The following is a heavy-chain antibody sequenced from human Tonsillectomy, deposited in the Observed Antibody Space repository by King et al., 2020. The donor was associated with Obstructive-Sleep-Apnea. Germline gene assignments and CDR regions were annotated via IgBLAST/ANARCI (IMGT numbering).Heavy chain of an antibody. CDR2: ITVAGYST. CDR3: ACSSGWYQGPFDH. CDR1: GFPVDYYA. J-gene: IGHJ4*02. V-gene: IGHV3-43D*03. D-gene: IGHD6-19*01. Sequence: VQLVVSVGVVVQPGVSLRLSCAASGFPVDYYAIHWVRQSPGRGRAGVSLITVAGYSTYYADSVRGRFTISRDNSKNSLYLQMNSLRPEDTALYYCACSSGWYQGPFDHWGQGTLVTVSS.